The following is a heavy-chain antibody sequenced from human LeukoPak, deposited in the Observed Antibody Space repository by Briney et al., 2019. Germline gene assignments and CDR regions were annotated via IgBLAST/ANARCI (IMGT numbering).Heavy chain of an antibody. V-gene: IGHV4-34*01. J-gene: IGHJ6*02. CDR1: GGSFSGYY. Sequence: SETLSLTCAVYGGSFSGYYWSWIRQPPGKGLEWIGEINHSGSTNYNPSLKSRVTISVDTSKNQFSLKLSSVTAADTAVYYCARGIGQGGTVTSVGMDVWGQGTTVTVSS. CDR2: INHSGST. D-gene: IGHD4-17*01. CDR3: ARGIGQGGTVTSVGMDV.